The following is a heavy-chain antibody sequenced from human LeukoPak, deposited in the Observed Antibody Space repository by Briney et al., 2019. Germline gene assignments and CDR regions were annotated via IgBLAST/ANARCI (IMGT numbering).Heavy chain of an antibody. J-gene: IGHJ5*02. CDR3: AVGYCSSTSCYRPMLFDP. CDR1: GGTFSSYA. V-gene: IGHV1-69*01. Sequence: GASVKVSCKASGGTFSSYAISWVRQAPGQGLEWMGGIIPICGTANYAQKFQGRVTITADESTSTAYMELSSLRSEDTAVYYCAVGYCSSTSCYRPMLFDPWGQGTLVTVSS. CDR2: IIPICGTA. D-gene: IGHD2-2*01.